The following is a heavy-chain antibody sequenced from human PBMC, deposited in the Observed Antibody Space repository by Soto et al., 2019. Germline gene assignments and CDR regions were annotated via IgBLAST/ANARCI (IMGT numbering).Heavy chain of an antibody. CDR2: VYYSGST. D-gene: IGHD3-9*01. CDR3: ARDKGGDYDVLTGYYPDAFDI. CDR1: GGSVSSGSYY. V-gene: IGHV4-61*01. Sequence: QVQLQESGPGLVKPSETLSLTCTVSGGSVSSGSYYWSWIRQPPGEGLEWIGYVYYSGSTNYNPSLKSRVTISLDTSKNQFSLKLSSVTAADTAVYYCARDKGGDYDVLTGYYPDAFDIWGPGTMVTVSS. J-gene: IGHJ3*02.